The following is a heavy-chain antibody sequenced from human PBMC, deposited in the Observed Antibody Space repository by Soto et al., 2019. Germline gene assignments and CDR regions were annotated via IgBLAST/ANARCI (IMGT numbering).Heavy chain of an antibody. Sequence: QVQLQQWGAGLLKPSETLSLTCAVNGGSLTGYYWSWIRQPPGKGLAWIGEIKDGGSTNYSPSLRGRVTISADPSKNQFSLRLNSVTAADTAVYFCARGQEGIVATHWDQGTLVTVSS. CDR2: IKDGGST. CDR1: GGSLTGYY. CDR3: ARGQEGIVATH. D-gene: IGHD5-12*01. V-gene: IGHV4-34*01. J-gene: IGHJ4*02.